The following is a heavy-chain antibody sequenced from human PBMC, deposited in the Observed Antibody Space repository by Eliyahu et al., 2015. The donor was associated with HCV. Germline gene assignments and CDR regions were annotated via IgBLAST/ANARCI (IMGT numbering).Heavy chain of an antibody. CDR1: DFSFGVYE. CDR2: ISSSGSTI. D-gene: IGHD3-3*01. J-gene: IGHJ4*02. V-gene: IGHV3-48*03. CDR3: ARDFGLGAY. Sequence: EVQLVESGGGLVQPGGSLRLSCAAADFSFGVYEMNWVRQAPGKGLECVSYISSSGSTIYXADSVKGRFTISRDNVGNLLYLQMNSLRAEDTGVYYCARDFGLGAYWGQGTLVTVSS.